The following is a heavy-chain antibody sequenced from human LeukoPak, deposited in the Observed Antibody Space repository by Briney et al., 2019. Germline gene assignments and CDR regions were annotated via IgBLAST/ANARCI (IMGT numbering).Heavy chain of an antibody. D-gene: IGHD5-18*01. CDR2: IYYSGST. CDR3: ARVRFGAAMASRFDP. Sequence: PSETLSLTCTVSGCSISSGGYYWSWIRQHPGKGLEWIGYIYYSGSTYYNPSLKSRVTISVDTSKNQFSLKLSSVTAADTAVYYCARVRFGAAMASRFDPWGQGTLVTVSS. CDR1: GCSISSGGYY. J-gene: IGHJ5*02. V-gene: IGHV4-31*03.